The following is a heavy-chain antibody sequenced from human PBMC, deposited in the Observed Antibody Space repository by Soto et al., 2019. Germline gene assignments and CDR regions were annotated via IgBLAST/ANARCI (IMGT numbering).Heavy chain of an antibody. CDR1: GYTFTSYD. CDR3: ARGQDIVLMVYATYYYMDV. V-gene: IGHV1-8*01. J-gene: IGHJ6*03. CDR2: MNPNSGNT. D-gene: IGHD2-8*01. Sequence: GASVKVSCKASGYTFTSYDIKWVRQATGQGPEWMGWMNPNSGNTGYAQKFQGRVTMTRNTSISTAYMELSSLRSEDTAVYYCARGQDIVLMVYATYYYMDVWGKGTTVTVSS.